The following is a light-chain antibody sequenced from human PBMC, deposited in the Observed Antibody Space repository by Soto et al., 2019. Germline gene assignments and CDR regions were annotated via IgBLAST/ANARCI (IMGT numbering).Light chain of an antibody. CDR1: SRDVGGYNY. J-gene: IGLJ1*01. CDR3: SSYTSSNTEV. CDR2: DVG. Sequence: QSALTQPASVSGSPGQSITSSCTETSRDVGGYNYVSWYQQHPGKAPKLMIYDVGSRPSGVSNRFSGSKSGNTASLTISGLQAEDEADYYCSSYTSSNTEVFGTGTKLTVL. V-gene: IGLV2-14*01.